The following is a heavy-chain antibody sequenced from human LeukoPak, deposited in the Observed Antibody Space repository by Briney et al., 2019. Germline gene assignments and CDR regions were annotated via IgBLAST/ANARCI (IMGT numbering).Heavy chain of an antibody. J-gene: IGHJ6*02. CDR1: VGTFSSYA. Sequence: SVKVSCKASVGTFSSYAISWVRQAPGQGLEWMGGIIPIFGTANYAQKFQGRVTITADESTSTAYMELSSLRSEDTAVYYCARDRVVVVVGYYYGMDVWGQGTTVTVSS. CDR3: ARDRVVVVVGYYYGMDV. D-gene: IGHD2-15*01. V-gene: IGHV1-69*13. CDR2: IIPIFGTA.